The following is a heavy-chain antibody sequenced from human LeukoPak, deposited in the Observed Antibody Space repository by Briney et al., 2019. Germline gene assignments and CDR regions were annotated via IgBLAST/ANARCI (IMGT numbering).Heavy chain of an antibody. CDR1: GFTFTNYG. Sequence: PGGSLRLSCAASGFTFTNYGMNWVRQAPGKGLEWVSGVSASGGETHYADSMQGRFTVSRDNSKDTLYLHMSTLRAEDTALYYCAKDLHGSGSYSKATDYYYGMDVWGQGTTVTVSS. D-gene: IGHD3-10*01. CDR2: VSASGGET. V-gene: IGHV3-23*01. CDR3: AKDLHGSGSYSKATDYYYGMDV. J-gene: IGHJ6*02.